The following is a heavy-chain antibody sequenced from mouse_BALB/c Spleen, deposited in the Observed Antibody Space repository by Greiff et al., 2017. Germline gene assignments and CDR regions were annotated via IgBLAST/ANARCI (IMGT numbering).Heavy chain of an antibody. D-gene: IGHD1-1*01. Sequence: EVMLVESGGDLVKPGGSLKLSCAASGFTFSSYGMSWVRQTPDKRLEWVATISSGGSYTYYPDSVKGRFTISRDNAKNTLYLQMSSLKSEDTAMYYCARRGYGSSWGTNGYFDVWGAGTTVTVSS. J-gene: IGHJ1*01. CDR1: GFTFSSYG. CDR2: ISSGGSYT. V-gene: IGHV5-6*02. CDR3: ARRGYGSSWGTNGYFDV.